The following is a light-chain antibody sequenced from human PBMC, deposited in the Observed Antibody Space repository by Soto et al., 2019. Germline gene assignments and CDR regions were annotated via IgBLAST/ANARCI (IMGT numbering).Light chain of an antibody. CDR3: QQYNNWPPKNT. V-gene: IGKV3-15*01. CDR2: GAS. J-gene: IGKJ2*01. Sequence: EIVMTQFPAILSVSPGERATVSCRASQSVSSNLAWYQQKPGQAPRLLIYGASTRATGIPARFSGSGSGTEFTLSISSLQSEDFAVYYCQQYNNWPPKNTFGQGTKLEIK. CDR1: QSVSSN.